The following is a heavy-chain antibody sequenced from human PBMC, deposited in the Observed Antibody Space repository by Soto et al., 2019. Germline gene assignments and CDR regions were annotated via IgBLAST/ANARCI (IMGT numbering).Heavy chain of an antibody. V-gene: IGHV1-2*04. CDR1: GYTFTGYY. J-gene: IGHJ4*02. Sequence: QVQLVQSGAEVKKPRASVKVSCKASGYTFTGYYMHWVRQAPGQGLEWMGCINPNSGGTNYAQKFQGWVTMTRDTSISTAYMELSRLRSDDTAVYYCARDHVGGPGEPHLALEYWGQGTLVTVSS. CDR3: ARDHVGGPGEPHLALEY. CDR2: INPNSGGT. D-gene: IGHD3-16*01.